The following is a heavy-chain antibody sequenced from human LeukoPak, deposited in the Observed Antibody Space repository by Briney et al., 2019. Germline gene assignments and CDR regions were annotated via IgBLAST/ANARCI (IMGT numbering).Heavy chain of an antibody. D-gene: IGHD1-26*01. CDR1: GFTFRSYG. CDR2: ISYDGSNK. Sequence: PGSSVRLPCGPSGFTFRSYGMHWVRQAPGKGREGVAGISYDGSNKYYADSVKGRFTISRDNSKNTLYLQMNSLRAEDTAVYYCAKDGGWGLVRFTDSWGQGTLVTASS. V-gene: IGHV3-30*18. CDR3: AKDGGWGLVRFTDS. J-gene: IGHJ4*02.